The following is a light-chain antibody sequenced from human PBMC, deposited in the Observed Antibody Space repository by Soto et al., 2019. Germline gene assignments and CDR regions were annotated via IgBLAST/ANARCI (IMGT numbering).Light chain of an antibody. CDR1: SEDVGGYDF. CDR3: SSYTVRSTLV. V-gene: IGLV2-14*01. J-gene: IGLJ3*02. Sequence: QSVLTQPASVSGSPGQSITLSCTGTSEDVGGYDFVSWYQHYPGKAPKLIIFEVTNRPSGVSHRFSGSKSGNTASLTISGLQPEDEADYYCSSYTVRSTLVFGGGTKVTVL. CDR2: EVT.